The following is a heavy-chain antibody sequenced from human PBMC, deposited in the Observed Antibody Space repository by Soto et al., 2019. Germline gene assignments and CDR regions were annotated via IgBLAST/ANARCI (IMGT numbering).Heavy chain of an antibody. CDR1: GGSISSGDYY. CDR2: IYYSGST. Sequence: SETLSLTCTVSGGSISSGDYYWSWIRQPPGKGLEWIGYIYYSGSTYYNPSLKSRVTISVHTSKTQFSLTLSSVTAAHTAVYYCARERPDGSRLDPWGQGTLVTVSS. D-gene: IGHD6-13*01. V-gene: IGHV4-30-4*01. CDR3: ARERPDGSRLDP. J-gene: IGHJ5*02.